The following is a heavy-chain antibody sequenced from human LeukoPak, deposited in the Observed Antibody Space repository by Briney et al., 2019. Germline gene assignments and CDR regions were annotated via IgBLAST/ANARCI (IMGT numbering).Heavy chain of an antibody. CDR1: GGSLSSYD. V-gene: IGHV4-59*01. D-gene: IGHD3-22*01. J-gene: IGHJ3*02. Sequence: PSETLSLTCTVAGGSLSSYDWSWIRQPPGKGLEWIGYIYYSGSTNYNPSLKSRVTISVDTSKNQFSLKLSSVTAADTAVYYCATLVVGRGKPAAFDIWGQGTMVIVSS. CDR2: IYYSGST. CDR3: ATLVVGRGKPAAFDI.